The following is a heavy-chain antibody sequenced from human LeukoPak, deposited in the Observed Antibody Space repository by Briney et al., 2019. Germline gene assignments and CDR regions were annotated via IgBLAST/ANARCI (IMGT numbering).Heavy chain of an antibody. Sequence: SQTLSLTCAISGDSVSSNSVAWNWVRQSPSRGLEWLGRTYYRSKWYYDYAVSVKSRMTINPDTSKNQFSLQLNSVTPEDTAVYYCARGATAHFDYWGQGTLVNVSS. V-gene: IGHV6-1*01. CDR3: ARGATAHFDY. D-gene: IGHD5-12*01. CDR1: GDSVSSNSVA. J-gene: IGHJ4*02. CDR2: TYYRSKWYY.